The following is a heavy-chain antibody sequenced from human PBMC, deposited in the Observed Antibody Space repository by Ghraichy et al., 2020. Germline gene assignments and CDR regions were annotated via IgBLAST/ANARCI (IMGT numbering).Heavy chain of an antibody. CDR1: GDSISNSF. J-gene: IGHJ3*02. D-gene: IGHD1-26*01. Sequence: SQTLSLTCTVSGDSISNSFWSWLRQPPGKGLQWIGYISYSGSTSYNPSLKTRVTISTDTSKNQFSLKLNSVTAADTAVYYCARHTRPIVGATLHAVEMWGQGTMVTVSS. CDR3: ARHTRPIVGATLHAVEM. CDR2: ISYSGST. V-gene: IGHV4-59*08.